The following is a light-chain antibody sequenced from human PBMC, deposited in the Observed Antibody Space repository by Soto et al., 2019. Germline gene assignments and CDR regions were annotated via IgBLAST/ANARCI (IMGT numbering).Light chain of an antibody. V-gene: IGKV3-15*01. Sequence: EIVMTQSLATLSVSPGERATLSCRASQSISSNLAWYQQKPGQAPRLLIYGASTRATGIPATFSGSGSGTELTLTISSLQSEDFAVYYCQQYNNWPFTFGPGTKVDIK. CDR2: GAS. CDR3: QQYNNWPFT. J-gene: IGKJ3*01. CDR1: QSISSN.